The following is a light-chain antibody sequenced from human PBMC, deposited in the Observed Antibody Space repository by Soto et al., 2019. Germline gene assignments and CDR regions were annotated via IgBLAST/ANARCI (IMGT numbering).Light chain of an antibody. CDR2: LNSDGSH. Sequence: QLVLTQSPSASASLRASVKLTCTLSSGHSSYAIAWHQQQPEKGPRYLMKLNSDGSHSKGGGIPDRFSGSSSGAERYLTISSLQSEDEADYYCQTWGTGIWVFGGGTKLTVL. J-gene: IGLJ3*02. CDR1: SGHSSYA. CDR3: QTWGTGIWV. V-gene: IGLV4-69*01.